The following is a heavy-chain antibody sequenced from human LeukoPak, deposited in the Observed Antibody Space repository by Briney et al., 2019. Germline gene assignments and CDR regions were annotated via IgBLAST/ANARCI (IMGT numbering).Heavy chain of an antibody. CDR2: IIPIFGTA. V-gene: IGHV1-69*06. CDR3: ARDYDFWSGYDAYWFDP. CDR1: GGTFSSYA. D-gene: IGHD3-3*01. J-gene: IGHJ5*02. Sequence: SVKVSCKASGGTFSSYAISWVRQAPGRGLAWMGRIIPIFGTANYAQKFQGRVTITADKSTSTAYMELSSLRSEDTAVYYCARDYDFWSGYDAYWFDPWGQGTLVTVSS.